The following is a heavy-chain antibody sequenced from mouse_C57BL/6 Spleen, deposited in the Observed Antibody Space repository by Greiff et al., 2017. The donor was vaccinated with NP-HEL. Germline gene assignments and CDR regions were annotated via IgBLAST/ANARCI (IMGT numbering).Heavy chain of an antibody. D-gene: IGHD2-4*01. CDR2: IWRGGST. CDR3: ARNYDYDGYYFDY. V-gene: IGHV2-2*01. CDR1: GFSLTSYG. J-gene: IGHJ2*01. Sequence: VQLQQSGPGLVQPSQSLSITCTVSGFSLTSYGVHWVRQSPGKGLEWLGVIWRGGSTDYNAAFISRLSISKDNSKSQVFFKMNSLQADDTAIYYCARNYDYDGYYFDYWGQGTTLTVSS.